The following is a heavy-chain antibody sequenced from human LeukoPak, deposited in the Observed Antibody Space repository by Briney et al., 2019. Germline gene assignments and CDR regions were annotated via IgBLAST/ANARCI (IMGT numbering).Heavy chain of an antibody. CDR1: GFTFSSYS. Sequence: GGSLRLSRAASGFTFSSYSMNWVRQAPGKGLEWVSYISSSSSTIYYADSVKGRFTISRDNAKNSLYLQMNSLRDEDTAVYYCARRELLPTYYYYYGMDVWGQGTTVTVSS. J-gene: IGHJ6*02. D-gene: IGHD3-10*01. V-gene: IGHV3-48*02. CDR3: ARRELLPTYYYYYGMDV. CDR2: ISSSSSTI.